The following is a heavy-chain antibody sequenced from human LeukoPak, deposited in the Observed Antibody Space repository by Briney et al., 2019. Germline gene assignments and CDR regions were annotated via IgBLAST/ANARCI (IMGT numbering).Heavy chain of an antibody. CDR1: GFTFDDYG. CDR3: ASNEWELNYFDY. V-gene: IGHV3-20*04. D-gene: IGHD1-26*01. Sequence: GGSLRLSCAASGFTFDDYGMSWVRQAPGKGLEWVSGINWNGGSTGYADSVKGRFTISRDNAKNSLYLQMNSLRAEDTALYYCASNEWELNYFDYWGQGTLVTVSS. CDR2: INWNGGST. J-gene: IGHJ4*02.